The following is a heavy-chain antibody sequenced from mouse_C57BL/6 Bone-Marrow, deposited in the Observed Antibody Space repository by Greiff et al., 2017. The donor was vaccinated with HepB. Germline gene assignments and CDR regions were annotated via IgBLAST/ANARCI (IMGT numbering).Heavy chain of an antibody. J-gene: IGHJ1*03. CDR2: ISDGGSYT. V-gene: IGHV5-4*01. CDR3: ARDYGSSCWYFDV. Sequence: EVQRVESGGGLVKPGGSLKLSCAASGFTFSSYAMSWVRQTPEKRLEWVATISDGGSYTYYPDNVKGRFTISRDNAKNNLYLQMSHLKSEDTAMYYCARDYGSSCWYFDVWGTGTTVTVSS. CDR1: GFTFSSYA. D-gene: IGHD1-1*01.